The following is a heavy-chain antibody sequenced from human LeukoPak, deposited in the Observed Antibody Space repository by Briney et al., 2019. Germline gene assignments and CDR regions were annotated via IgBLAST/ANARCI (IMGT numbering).Heavy chain of an antibody. CDR1: GGSFSGYY. CDR3: ARGCPYSSSWYGGKFNWFDP. D-gene: IGHD6-13*01. J-gene: IGHJ5*02. Sequence: SETLSLTCAVYGGSFSGYYWSWIRQPPGKGLEWIGEINHSGSTNYNPSLKSRVTISVDTSKNQFSLKLSSVTAADTAVYYCARGCPYSSSWYGGKFNWFDPWGQGTLVTVSS. V-gene: IGHV4-34*01. CDR2: INHSGST.